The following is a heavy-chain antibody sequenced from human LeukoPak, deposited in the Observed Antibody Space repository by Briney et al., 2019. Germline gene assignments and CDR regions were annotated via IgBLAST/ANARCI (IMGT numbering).Heavy chain of an antibody. V-gene: IGHV4-59*08. J-gene: IGHJ5*02. CDR3: ARLGAAVFNWFDP. CDR1: GGSISSYY. D-gene: IGHD6-13*01. Sequence: SETLSLTCTLSGGSISSYYGSWIRQPPGKGLEWIGYISYSGSTNYNPSLKSRVTISVDTSKNQFSLKLSSVTAADTAVYYCARLGAAVFNWFDPWGQGTLVTVSS. CDR2: ISYSGST.